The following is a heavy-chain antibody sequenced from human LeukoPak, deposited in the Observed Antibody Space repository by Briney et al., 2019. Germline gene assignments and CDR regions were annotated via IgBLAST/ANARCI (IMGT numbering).Heavy chain of an antibody. CDR2: IYCSGST. CDR3: ARNYYDSSGYDAFDI. D-gene: IGHD3-22*01. V-gene: IGHV4-30-4*01. CDR1: GGSISSGDYY. J-gene: IGHJ3*02. Sequence: SETLSLTCTVSGGSISSGDYYWSWIRQPPGKGLEWIGYIYCSGSTYYNPSLKSRVTISVDTSKNQFSLKLSSVTAADTAVYYCARNYYDSSGYDAFDIWGQGIMVTVSS.